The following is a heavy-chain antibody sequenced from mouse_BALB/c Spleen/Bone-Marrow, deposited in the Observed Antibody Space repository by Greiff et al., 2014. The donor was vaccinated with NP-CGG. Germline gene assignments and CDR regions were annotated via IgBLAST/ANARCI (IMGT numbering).Heavy chain of an antibody. CDR3: ARQECAEYWYFDD. CDR2: IDPANGNT. J-gene: IGHJ1*01. CDR1: GFNIKDTY. Sequence: EVQLQQSGAELVKPGASVKLSCSASGFNIKDTYMHWVKQRPEQGLEWIGRIDPANGNTKYDPKFQDKATITADTSSNTVNLQLSILTFEYTAVYDYARQECAEYWYFDDWGQGTTVTVSS. D-gene: IGHD5-2*01. V-gene: IGHV14-3*02.